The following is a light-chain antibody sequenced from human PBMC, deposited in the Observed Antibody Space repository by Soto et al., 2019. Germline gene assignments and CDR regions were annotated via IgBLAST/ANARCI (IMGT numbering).Light chain of an antibody. V-gene: IGLV1-40*01. CDR2: GNS. CDR3: QSYDGSLRAYV. CDR1: SSNIGAGYD. Sequence: QSVLTQPPSVSGAPGQRVTISCTGSSSNIGAGYDVHWYQQLPGTAPKLLIYGNSNRPSGVPDRFSGSKSGTSASLAITGLQAEDEADYYCQSYDGSLRAYVFGTGTKVTVL. J-gene: IGLJ1*01.